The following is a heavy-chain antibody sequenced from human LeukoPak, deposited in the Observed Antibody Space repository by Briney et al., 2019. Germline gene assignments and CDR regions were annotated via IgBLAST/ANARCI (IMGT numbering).Heavy chain of an antibody. CDR1: GFTFDDYA. D-gene: IGHD2-15*01. J-gene: IGHJ4*02. Sequence: GGSLRLSCAASGFTFDDYAMHWVRQAPGKGLEWASLISGDGSSTYYADPVKGRFTISRDNSKNSLYLQMNSLRTEDTALYYCAKEAESGGGVDYWGQGTLVTVSS. V-gene: IGHV3-43*02. CDR3: AKEAESGGGVDY. CDR2: ISGDGSST.